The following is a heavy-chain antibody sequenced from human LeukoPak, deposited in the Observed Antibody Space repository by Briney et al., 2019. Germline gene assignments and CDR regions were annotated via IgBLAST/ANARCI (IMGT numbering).Heavy chain of an antibody. D-gene: IGHD1-26*01. Sequence: SETLSLTCTVSGGSISSYYWSWIRQPPGKGLEWIGYIYYSGSTNYNPFLKSRVTISVDTSKNQFSLKLSSVTAADTAVYYCAGFSWDYYYYYMDVWGKGTTVTVSS. CDR1: GGSISSYY. J-gene: IGHJ6*03. CDR2: IYYSGST. CDR3: AGFSWDYYYYYMDV. V-gene: IGHV4-59*08.